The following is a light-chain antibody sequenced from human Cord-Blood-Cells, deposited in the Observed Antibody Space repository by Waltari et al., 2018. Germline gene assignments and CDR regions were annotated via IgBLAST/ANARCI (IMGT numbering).Light chain of an antibody. J-gene: IGKJ3*01. Sequence: IVLTQSPGTLSLSPGERATLSCRASQSVSSSYLAWYQQTPGQAPRLLIYGASSRATGIPDRFSGSGSGTDFTLTISRLEPEDFAVYYCQQYGSSPFTFGPGTKVDIK. CDR1: QSVSSSY. CDR3: QQYGSSPFT. V-gene: IGKV3-20*01. CDR2: GAS.